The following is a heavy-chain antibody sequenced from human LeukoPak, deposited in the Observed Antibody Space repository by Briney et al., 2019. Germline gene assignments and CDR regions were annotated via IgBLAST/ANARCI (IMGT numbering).Heavy chain of an antibody. D-gene: IGHD2-8*01. J-gene: IGHJ4*02. CDR1: GFTFSSYS. CDR2: ISSSSSTI. V-gene: IGHV3-48*01. Sequence: GGSLRLSCAASGFTFSSYSMNWVRQAPGKGLEWVSYISSSSSTIYYADSVKGRFTISRDNAKNSLYLQMNSLRAEDTAVYYCARILGYCTNGVCRTFDHWGQGTLVTVFS. CDR3: ARILGYCTNGVCRTFDH.